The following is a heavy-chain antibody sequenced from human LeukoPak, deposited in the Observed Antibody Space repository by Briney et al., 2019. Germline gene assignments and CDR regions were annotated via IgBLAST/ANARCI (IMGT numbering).Heavy chain of an antibody. Sequence: PSETLSLTCTVSGGSIGSHYWSWIRQPPGKGLEWIGYIYYSGSTNYNPSLKSRVTISVDTSKNQFSLKLSSVTAADTAVYYCASSYYYGSGSYYSDYYYYYMDVWGKGTTVTVSS. CDR1: GGSIGSHY. CDR2: IYYSGST. J-gene: IGHJ6*03. D-gene: IGHD3-10*01. V-gene: IGHV4-59*11. CDR3: ASSYYYGSGSYYSDYYYYYMDV.